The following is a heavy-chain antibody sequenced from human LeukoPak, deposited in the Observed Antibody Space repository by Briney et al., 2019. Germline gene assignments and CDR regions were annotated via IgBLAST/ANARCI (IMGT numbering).Heavy chain of an antibody. D-gene: IGHD2-15*01. Sequence: ASVKVSCKASGYTFTGYYMHWVRQAPGQGLEWMGRINPNSGGTNYAQKFQGRVTMTRDTSISTAYMELSRLSSDDTAVYYCARVGGYCSGGSCYSTPEYFQHWGQGTLVTVSS. CDR1: GYTFTGYY. CDR2: INPNSGGT. J-gene: IGHJ1*01. V-gene: IGHV1-2*06. CDR3: ARVGGYCSGGSCYSTPEYFQH.